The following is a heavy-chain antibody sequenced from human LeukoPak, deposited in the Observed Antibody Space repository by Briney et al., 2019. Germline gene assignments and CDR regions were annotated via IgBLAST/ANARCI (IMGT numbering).Heavy chain of an antibody. CDR3: ARGRYFDWLLSQPYYYYMDV. Sequence: PSETLSLTCSVSGGSIKSYYWSWIRQPPGKGLEWIGYMYHSESTNYNPSLKSRVTISVDTSKNQFSLKLSSVTAADTAVYYCARGRYFDWLLSQPYYYYMDVWGKGTTVTVSS. CDR2: MYHSEST. D-gene: IGHD3-9*01. J-gene: IGHJ6*03. V-gene: IGHV4-59*01. CDR1: GGSIKSYY.